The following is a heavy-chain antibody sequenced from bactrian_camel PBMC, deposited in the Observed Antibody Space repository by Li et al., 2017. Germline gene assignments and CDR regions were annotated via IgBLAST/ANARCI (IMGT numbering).Heavy chain of an antibody. D-gene: IGHD1*01. CDR3: AADPVCDSGLGWSPDEYNF. CDR1: GVRYSYNC. J-gene: IGHJ4*01. Sequence: HVQLVESGGGSVQSGGSLRLSCSVSGVRYSYNCIGWFRAAIGKEREGVAAISVGGRTYYGDSVKGRFTVSRDNAKDTAYLQMNSLTPEDTAMYYCAADPVCDSGLGWSPDEYNFVGQGTQVTVS. CDR2: ISVGGRT. V-gene: IGHV3S53*01.